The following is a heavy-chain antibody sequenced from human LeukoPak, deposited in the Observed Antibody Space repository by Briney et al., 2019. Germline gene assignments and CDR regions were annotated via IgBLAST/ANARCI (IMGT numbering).Heavy chain of an antibody. V-gene: IGHV4-39*07. CDR2: IYSSGST. CDR1: GASISSGSNY. Sequence: PSETLSLTCSVSGASISSGSNYWGWIRQPPGKTLEWIGSIYSSGSTYYNPSLKSRVTISVDTSKNQFSLKLSSVTAADTAVYYCARVTESYGSGRRHNYYYYYMDVWGKGTTVTISS. CDR3: ARVTESYGSGRRHNYYYYYMDV. J-gene: IGHJ6*03. D-gene: IGHD3-10*01.